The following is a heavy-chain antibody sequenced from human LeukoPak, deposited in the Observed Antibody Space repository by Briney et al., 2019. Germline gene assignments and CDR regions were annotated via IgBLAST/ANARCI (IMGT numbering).Heavy chain of an antibody. J-gene: IGHJ6*03. CDR1: GYTFTGYY. D-gene: IGHD3-10*01. CDR2: INPNSGGT. CDR3: ARDRITMVRGVIRDYMDV. V-gene: IGHV1-2*02. Sequence: ASVKVSCKASGYTFTGYYMHWVRQAPGQGLEWRGWINPNSGGTNYAQKFQGRVTMTRDASISTAYMELSRLRSDDTAVYYCARDRITMVRGVIRDYMDVWGKGTTVTISS.